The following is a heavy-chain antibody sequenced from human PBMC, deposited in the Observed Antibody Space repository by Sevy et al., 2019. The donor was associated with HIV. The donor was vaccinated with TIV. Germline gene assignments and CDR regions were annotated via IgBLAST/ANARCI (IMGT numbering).Heavy chain of an antibody. V-gene: IGHV1-24*01. Sequence: ASVKVSCKVSGYSVSDLSIHWVRQAPGKGLEWMGGYDPEDGETIYAQKFQGRVTMTEDTSTDTAYMELSSLRSEDTAVYYCATSPDYYDSSLDALDIWGQGTMVTVSS. CDR3: ATSPDYYDSSLDALDI. D-gene: IGHD3-22*01. J-gene: IGHJ3*02. CDR1: GYSVSDLS. CDR2: YDPEDGET.